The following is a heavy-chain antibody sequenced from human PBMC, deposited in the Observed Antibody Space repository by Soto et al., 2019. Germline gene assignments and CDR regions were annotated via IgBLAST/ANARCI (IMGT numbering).Heavy chain of an antibody. CDR2: NYHSGST. V-gene: IGHV4-4*02. D-gene: IGHD5-18*01. J-gene: IGHJ6*02. CDR3: ARAWPSVDSYGSGVMDV. CDR1: GGSISSSNW. Sequence: QVQLQESGPGLVKPSGTLSVTCAVSGGSISSSNWWNWVRQPPGKGLEWIWENYHSGSTNYNPSLRSRVTISLDKSKNQFSLRVKSVTAADTAEYYCARAWPSVDSYGSGVMDVWGQGTTVTVSS.